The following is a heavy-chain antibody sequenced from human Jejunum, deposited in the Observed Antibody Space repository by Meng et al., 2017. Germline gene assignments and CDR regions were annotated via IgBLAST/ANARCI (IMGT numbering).Heavy chain of an antibody. CDR3: ARSRYDATGYFPTDY. CDR1: GFTFSSYC. D-gene: IGHD3-9*01. Sequence: GESLKISCALSGFTFSSYCIHWVRQAPDKGLEWVAVVWYDENNKQHADSGKGRFTISRDNSKNTIYLEMNSLRGEDTVVYYCARSRYDATGYFPTDYWGQGTLVTVSS. J-gene: IGHJ4*02. V-gene: IGHV3-33*01. CDR2: VWYDENNK.